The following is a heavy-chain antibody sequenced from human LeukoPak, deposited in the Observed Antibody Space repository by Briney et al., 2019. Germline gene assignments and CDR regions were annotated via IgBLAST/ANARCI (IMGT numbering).Heavy chain of an antibody. V-gene: IGHV3-33*08. D-gene: IGHD6-13*01. J-gene: IGHJ4*02. CDR3: ARDRGSSWTLEY. Sequence: GGSLRLSCAASGFTFSSYEMNWVRQAPGKGLEWVAVIWYDGSHDYYGDSVKGRFTISRDISKTTLHLQMNSLRAEDTAVYYCARDRGSSWTLEYWGQGTLVTVSS. CDR2: IWYDGSHD. CDR1: GFTFSSYE.